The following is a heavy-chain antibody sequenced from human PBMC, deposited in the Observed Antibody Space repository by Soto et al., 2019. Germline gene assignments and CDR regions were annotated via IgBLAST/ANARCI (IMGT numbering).Heavy chain of an antibody. V-gene: IGHV4-59*11. J-gene: IGHJ6*04. CDR2: LYYSGST. CDR1: GGSISSHY. CDR3: ARGSGCSGGSCYYGLDV. Sequence: SETLSLTCTVSGGSISSHYWSWIRQPPGKGLGWIGYLYYSGSTDYNPSLRSRVTISVDTSKTQFSLKLSSVTAADTAVYYCARGSGCSGGSCYYGLDVWGKGTTVTVAS. D-gene: IGHD2-15*01.